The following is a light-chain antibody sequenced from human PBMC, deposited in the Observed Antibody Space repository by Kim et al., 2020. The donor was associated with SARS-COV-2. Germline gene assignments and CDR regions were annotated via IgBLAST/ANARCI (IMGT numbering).Light chain of an antibody. CDR2: AAG. Sequence: DIQMTQSPSSLSASVGDRVTITCRASQGISNYLAWYQQKPGKAPKLLIYAAGTLQSGVPSRFSCSGYGTDFTLTISSLQPEDVASYYCQKYDSAPWTFGQGTKVDIK. CDR1: QGISNY. V-gene: IGKV1-27*01. CDR3: QKYDSAPWT. J-gene: IGKJ1*01.